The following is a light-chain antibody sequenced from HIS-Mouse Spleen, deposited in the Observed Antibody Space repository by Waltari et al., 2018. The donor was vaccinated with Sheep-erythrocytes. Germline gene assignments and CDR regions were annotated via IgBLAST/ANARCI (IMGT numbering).Light chain of an antibody. Sequence: QSALTQPRSVSGPPGHAVTISCTGTSSDVRGYNYVPVYQQHPGKAPKLMIYDVSKRPSGVPDRFSGSTSGNTASLTISGLQAEDEADYYCCSYAGSYTLVFGGGTKLTVL. CDR2: DVS. V-gene: IGLV2-11*01. CDR3: CSYAGSYTLV. CDR1: SSDVRGYNY. J-gene: IGLJ2*01.